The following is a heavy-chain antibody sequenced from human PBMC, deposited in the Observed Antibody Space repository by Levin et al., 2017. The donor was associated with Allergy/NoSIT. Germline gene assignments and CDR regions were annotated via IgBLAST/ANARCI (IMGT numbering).Heavy chain of an antibody. Sequence: GGSLRLSCVASRFTFSKVWMNWVRQAPGKGLEWVCRMKSHSDGGTVDYAASVKGRFTISRDDSKNTFFLQMNSLKIEDTAVYYCTTRSLVNVVGSDYWGQGSLVTVSS. D-gene: IGHD2-21*01. CDR2: MKSHSDGGTV. V-gene: IGHV3-15*01. CDR3: TTRSLVNVVGSDY. J-gene: IGHJ4*02. CDR1: RFTFSKVW.